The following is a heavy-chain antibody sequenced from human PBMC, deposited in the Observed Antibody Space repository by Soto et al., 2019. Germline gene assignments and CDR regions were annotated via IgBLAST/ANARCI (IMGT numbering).Heavy chain of an antibody. Sequence: SVKVSCKASGGTFSSYAISWVRQAPGQGLEWMGGIIPIFGTANYAQKFQGRVTITADESTSTAYMELSSLRSEDTAVYYCASELWFGELLWFDPWGQGTLVTVSS. CDR2: IIPIFGTA. CDR3: ASELWFGELLWFDP. V-gene: IGHV1-69*13. CDR1: GGTFSSYA. J-gene: IGHJ5*02. D-gene: IGHD3-10*01.